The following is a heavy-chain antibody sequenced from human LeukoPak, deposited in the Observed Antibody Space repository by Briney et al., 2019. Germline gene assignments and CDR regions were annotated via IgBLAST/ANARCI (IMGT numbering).Heavy chain of an antibody. CDR3: VKTSRRDSTYDSPFDY. D-gene: IGHD4-11*01. J-gene: IGHJ4*02. Sequence: PGGSLRLSCAASGFTFSTYAMTWVRQAPGKGLEWVSAVRGSGTATYYADSVKGRFTISRDNSNNTLYLQMNSLRAEGTAIYYCVKTSRRDSTYDSPFDYWGQGTLVTVSS. CDR2: VRGSGTAT. CDR1: GFTFSTYA. V-gene: IGHV3-23*01.